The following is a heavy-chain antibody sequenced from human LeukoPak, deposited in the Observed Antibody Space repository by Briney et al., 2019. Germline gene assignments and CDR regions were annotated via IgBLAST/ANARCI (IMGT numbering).Heavy chain of an antibody. Sequence: GESLKISCKGSGYSFTNYWIGWVCQMPGKGLEWMGIIYAGDSDTRYSPSFQGQVTISVDKSISTAYLQWRSLKASDTAMYYCARGGPSYALDYWGQGTLVTVSS. V-gene: IGHV5-51*01. CDR2: IYAGDSDT. D-gene: IGHD3-16*01. CDR1: GYSFTNYW. CDR3: ARGGPSYALDY. J-gene: IGHJ4*02.